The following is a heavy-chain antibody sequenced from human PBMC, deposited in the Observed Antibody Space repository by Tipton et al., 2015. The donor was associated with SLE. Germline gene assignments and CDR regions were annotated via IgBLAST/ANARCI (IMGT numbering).Heavy chain of an antibody. V-gene: IGHV4-39*01. CDR1: GFTFNSHSMN. CDR2: IFYSGST. J-gene: IGHJ4*02. D-gene: IGHD5-12*01. Sequence: LRLSCAGSGFTFNSHSMNWVRQAPGKGLEWIGSIFYSGSTSYNPSLQSRVTISVDTSKNQFSLKLNSVTASDTAVYYCARQVASFDYWGQGTLVTVSS. CDR3: ARQVASFDY.